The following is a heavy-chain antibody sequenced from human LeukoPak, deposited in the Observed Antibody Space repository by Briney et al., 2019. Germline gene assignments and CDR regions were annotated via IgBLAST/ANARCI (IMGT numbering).Heavy chain of an antibody. J-gene: IGHJ5*02. D-gene: IGHD2-8*01. Sequence: SETLSLTCTVSGGSISSSSYYWGWIRQPPGKGLEWIGSIYYSGSTYYNPSLKSRVTISVDTSKNQFSLKLSSVTAADTAVYYCARDIVLMDTNWFDPWGQGTLVTVPS. V-gene: IGHV4-39*07. CDR2: IYYSGST. CDR1: GGSISSSSYY. CDR3: ARDIVLMDTNWFDP.